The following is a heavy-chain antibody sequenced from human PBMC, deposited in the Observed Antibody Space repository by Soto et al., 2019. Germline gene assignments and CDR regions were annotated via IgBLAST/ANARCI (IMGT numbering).Heavy chain of an antibody. CDR1: GFTFSKYA. CDR3: ARDPLWGTAMVLWYFDL. D-gene: IGHD5-18*01. Sequence: GGSLRLSCAASGFTFSKYAMHWVRQAPGKGLKWVAVIFHDGSNTYYADSVKGRFTISRDNSKNTLYLQMNSLRAEDTAVYYCARDPLWGTAMVLWYFDLWGRGTLVTVSS. CDR2: IFHDGSNT. J-gene: IGHJ2*01. V-gene: IGHV3-30*19.